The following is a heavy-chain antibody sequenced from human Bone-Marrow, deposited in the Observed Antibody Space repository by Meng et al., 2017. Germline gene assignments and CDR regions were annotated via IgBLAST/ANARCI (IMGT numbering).Heavy chain of an antibody. CDR1: GGSIMSYD. D-gene: IGHD6-19*01. J-gene: IGHJ5*02. CDR2: IYTSGST. Sequence: QVRLPQWGAGLWKPPDTPPLTGTFSGGSIMSYDWSWLRQPAGNGLEWIGRIYTSGSTNYNPSLKSRVTMSVDTSKNQFSLKLSSVTAADTAVYYCARAGGVAVAGIFLGFDPWGQGTLVTVSS. CDR3: ARAGGVAVAGIFLGFDP. V-gene: IGHV4-59*10.